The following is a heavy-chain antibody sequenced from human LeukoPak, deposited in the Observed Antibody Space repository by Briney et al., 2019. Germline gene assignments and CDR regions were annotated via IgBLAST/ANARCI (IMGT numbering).Heavy chain of an antibody. V-gene: IGHV3-23*01. CDR1: GFTFGSYA. J-gene: IGHJ5*02. CDR3: AKDPYGRQPRRLWFDP. CDR2: ISGSGGST. Sequence: PGRSLRLSXAASGFTFGSYAMSSVRQSPGQGLEWLSAISGSGGSTYYADTVKSRFTNSRDNSKNTLYLQMNSLKAEDTTVYYCAKDPYGRQPRRLWFDPWGQGTLVTVSS. D-gene: IGHD6-25*01.